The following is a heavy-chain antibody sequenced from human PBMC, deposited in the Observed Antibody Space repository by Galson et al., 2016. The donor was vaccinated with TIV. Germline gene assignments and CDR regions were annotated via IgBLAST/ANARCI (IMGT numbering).Heavy chain of an antibody. Sequence: SVKVSCKASGGTLTSYAINWVRQAPEQGLEWLGGIIPLSHTPNYAQKYHDRITIVAVKSTGTVYMELRRLTSEDTAMYYCVNIQKTNTYDSWGRGTLVTVSS. V-gene: IGHV1-69*06. CDR3: VNIQKTNTYDS. CDR1: GGTLTSYA. J-gene: IGHJ4*02. D-gene: IGHD2-15*01. CDR2: IIPLSHTP.